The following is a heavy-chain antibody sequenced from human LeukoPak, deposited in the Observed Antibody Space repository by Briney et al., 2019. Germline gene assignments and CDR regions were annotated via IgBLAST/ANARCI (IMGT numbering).Heavy chain of an antibody. CDR3: ARTDYYDSSGYSFDY. CDR1: GGSISSYY. J-gene: IGHJ4*02. D-gene: IGHD3-22*01. CDR2: NYYSGST. V-gene: IGHV4-59*01. Sequence: SETLSLTCTVSGGSISSYYWSWIRQPPGKGLEWIGYNYYSGSTNYNPSLKSRVTISVDTSKNQFSLKLSSVTAADTAVYYCARTDYYDSSGYSFDYWGQGTLVTVSS.